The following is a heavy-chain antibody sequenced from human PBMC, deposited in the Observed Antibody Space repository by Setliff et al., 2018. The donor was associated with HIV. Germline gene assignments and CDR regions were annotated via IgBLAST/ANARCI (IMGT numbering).Heavy chain of an antibody. Sequence: SLTCTVSGGSISTNSYYWGWIRQSPGKGLEWVGNVHNSGGTNYNPSLKSRVSIPVDTSKNQFSLNVNSVTAPDTAVYYCVRHTRDTSLAHYYYYIDVWGKGTTVTVSS. D-gene: IGHD5-18*01. V-gene: IGHV4-39*01. CDR2: VHNSGGT. CDR1: GGSISTNSYY. CDR3: VRHTRDTSLAHYYYYIDV. J-gene: IGHJ6*03.